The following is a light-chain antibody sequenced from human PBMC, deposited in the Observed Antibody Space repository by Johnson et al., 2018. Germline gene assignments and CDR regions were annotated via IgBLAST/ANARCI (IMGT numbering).Light chain of an antibody. V-gene: IGLV1-51*02. CDR1: SSNIGNNY. CDR2: ENN. Sequence: QSVLTQPPSVSAAPGQKVTISCSGSSSNIGNNYVSWYQQLPGTAPKLLIYENNKRPSGIPDRFSGSKSGTSATLGITGLQTGDEADYYCGPWDSSLRAGNVFRTGTKVTVL. J-gene: IGLJ1*01. CDR3: GPWDSSLRAGNV.